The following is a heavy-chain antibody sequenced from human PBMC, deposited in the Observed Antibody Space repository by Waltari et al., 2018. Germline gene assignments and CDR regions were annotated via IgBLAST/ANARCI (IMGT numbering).Heavy chain of an antibody. D-gene: IGHD3-22*01. J-gene: IGHJ3*02. CDR1: GFTFSSYA. CDR2: ISGSGGST. Sequence: EVQLLESGGGLVQPGGSLRLSCAASGFTFSSYAMSWVRPAPGTGLEWVSAISGSGGSTYYADSVKGRFTISRDNSKNTLYLQMNSLRAEDTAVYYCAKDGYYYDSSGYYGDSFDIWGQGTMVTVSS. CDR3: AKDGYYYDSSGYYGDSFDI. V-gene: IGHV3-23*01.